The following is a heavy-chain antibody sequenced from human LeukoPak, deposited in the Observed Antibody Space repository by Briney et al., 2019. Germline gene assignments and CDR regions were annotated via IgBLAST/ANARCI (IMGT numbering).Heavy chain of an antibody. Sequence: GGSPRLSCAASGFTVSSYYMSWVRQAPGKGLECVSGIYSGGSTYYADSVKGRFTISRDNSKNTLYLQMNSLRAEDTAVYYCAKYYGSGSYWSYFDYWGQGTLVTVSS. J-gene: IGHJ4*02. D-gene: IGHD3-10*01. V-gene: IGHV3-53*01. CDR3: AKYYGSGSYWSYFDY. CDR2: IYSGGST. CDR1: GFTVSSYY.